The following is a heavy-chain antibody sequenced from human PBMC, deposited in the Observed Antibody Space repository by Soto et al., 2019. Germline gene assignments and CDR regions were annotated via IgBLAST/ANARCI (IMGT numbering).Heavy chain of an antibody. J-gene: IGHJ6*02. CDR3: ARGITMVRGVIIEALYGMDV. Sequence: QVQLVQSGAEVKKPGSSVKVSCKASGGTFSSYAISWVRQAPGQGLEWMGGIIPIFGTANYAQKFQGRVTITADESTRTAYMELSSLRSEDTAVYYCARGITMVRGVIIEALYGMDVWGQGTTVTVSS. CDR1: GGTFSSYA. V-gene: IGHV1-69*01. D-gene: IGHD3-10*01. CDR2: IIPIFGTA.